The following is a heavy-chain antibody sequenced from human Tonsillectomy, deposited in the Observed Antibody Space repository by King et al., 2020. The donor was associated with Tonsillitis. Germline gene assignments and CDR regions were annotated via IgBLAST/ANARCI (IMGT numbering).Heavy chain of an antibody. D-gene: IGHD4-23*01. CDR3: ATLPSTVVAHSDY. J-gene: IGHJ4*02. CDR1: GYTFTGYY. Sequence: QLVQSGAEVKKPGASVKVSCKASGYTFTGYYMHWLRQAPGQGLEWMGWINPNSGGTYYAQKFWGRGTVTRDTSISTAYMGMNRLRSDDTAVYYCATLPSTVVAHSDYWGQGTLVTVSS. CDR2: INPNSGGT. V-gene: IGHV1-2*02.